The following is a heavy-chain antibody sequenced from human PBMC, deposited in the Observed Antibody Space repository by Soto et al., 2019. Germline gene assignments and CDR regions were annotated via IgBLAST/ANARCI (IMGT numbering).Heavy chain of an antibody. CDR1: GDTFSSYA. Sequence: QVQLVQSGGEVKKPGSSVNVSCKASGDTFSSYAISWVRQAPGHGLEWMGGIIPIFGTANYAQKFQGRVTITADKSTSTAYMELSSLRSEDTAVYYCARDLRPGSRSIAARYYGMDVWGQGTTVTVSS. CDR2: IIPIFGTA. CDR3: ARDLRPGSRSIAARYYGMDV. D-gene: IGHD6-6*01. V-gene: IGHV1-69*06. J-gene: IGHJ6*02.